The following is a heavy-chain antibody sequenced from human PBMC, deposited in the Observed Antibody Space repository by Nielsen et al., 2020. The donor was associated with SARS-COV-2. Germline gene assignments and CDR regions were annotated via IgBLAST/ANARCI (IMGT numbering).Heavy chain of an antibody. CDR2: ISGSGGST. CDR1: GFTFSSYA. V-gene: IGHV3-23*01. J-gene: IGHJ4*02. D-gene: IGHD3-22*01. CDR3: AKDQDYYYDSSGYYYY. Sequence: GESLKISCAASGFTFSSYAMSWVRQAPGKGLEWVSAISGSGGSTYYADSVKGRFTISRDNSKNTLYLQMNSLRAEDTAVYYCAKDQDYYYDSSGYYYYWGQVTLVTVSS.